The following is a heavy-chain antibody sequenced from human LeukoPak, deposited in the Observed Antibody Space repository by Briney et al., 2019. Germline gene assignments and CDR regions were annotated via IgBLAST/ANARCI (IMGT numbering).Heavy chain of an antibody. CDR1: GFTFSSYW. CDR2: IKQDGSEK. Sequence: GGSLRLSYAASGFTFSSYWMSWVRQAPGKGLEWVANIKQDGSEKYYVDSVKGRFTISRDNSKNTLYLQMNSLRAEDTAVYYCAKSGYNRFDYWGQGTLVTVSS. J-gene: IGHJ4*02. D-gene: IGHD5-24*01. V-gene: IGHV3-7*03. CDR3: AKSGYNRFDY.